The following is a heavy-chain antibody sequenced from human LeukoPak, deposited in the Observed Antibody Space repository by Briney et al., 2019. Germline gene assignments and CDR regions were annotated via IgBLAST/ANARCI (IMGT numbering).Heavy chain of an antibody. CDR2: IYTSGST. J-gene: IGHJ6*03. CDR3: ARSGTGYPYYYYYMDV. V-gene: IGHV4-4*09. D-gene: IGHD1-14*01. CDR1: GGSISSYY. Sequence: SETLSLTCTVSGGSISSYYWSWIRQPPRKGLEWIGYIYTSGSTNYNPSLKSRVTISVDTSKNQFSLKLSSVTAADTAVYYCARSGTGYPYYYYYMDVWGKGTTVTVSS.